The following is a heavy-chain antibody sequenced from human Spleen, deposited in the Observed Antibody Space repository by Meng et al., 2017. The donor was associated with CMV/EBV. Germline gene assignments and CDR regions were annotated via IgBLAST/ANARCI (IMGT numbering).Heavy chain of an antibody. J-gene: IGHJ4*02. CDR1: GGSFSGYY. CDR3: ARGPANWKKMGLDY. V-gene: IGHV4-34*01. CDR2: INHSGST. Sequence: CAVYGGSFSGYYWSWIRQPPGKGLEWIGEINHSGSTNYNPSLKSRVTISVDTSKNQFSLKLSSVTAADTAVYYCARGPANWKKMGLDYWGQGTLVTVSS. D-gene: IGHD1-1*01.